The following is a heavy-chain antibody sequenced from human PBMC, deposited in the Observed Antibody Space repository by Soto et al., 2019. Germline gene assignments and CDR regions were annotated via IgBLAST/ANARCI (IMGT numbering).Heavy chain of an antibody. CDR1: GGSISSSGYY. CDR3: ARAFTNSWSDFDH. V-gene: IGHV4-39*01. Sequence: SETLSLTCTVSGGSISSSGYYWGWIRQPPGKGLEWIGTIYYSGTTYYNPSLKSRVTISVDTSKDQFSLKLTSVTAADTAVYYCARAFTNSWSDFDHWGQGTLVTVSS. D-gene: IGHD6-13*01. J-gene: IGHJ4*02. CDR2: IYYSGTT.